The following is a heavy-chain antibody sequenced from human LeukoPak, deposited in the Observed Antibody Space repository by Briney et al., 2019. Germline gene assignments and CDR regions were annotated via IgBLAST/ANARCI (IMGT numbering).Heavy chain of an antibody. J-gene: IGHJ4*02. Sequence: SETLSLTCTVSGGSISIYYWSWIRQPPGKGLEWIGYIYNSGSTNYNPSLKSRVTISVDTSKNQFSLKLTSVTAADTAVYYCARKGGDCSFCFDYWGQGTLVTVSS. CDR1: GGSISIYY. V-gene: IGHV4-59*01. CDR2: IYNSGST. D-gene: IGHD2-21*02. CDR3: ARKGGDCSFCFDY.